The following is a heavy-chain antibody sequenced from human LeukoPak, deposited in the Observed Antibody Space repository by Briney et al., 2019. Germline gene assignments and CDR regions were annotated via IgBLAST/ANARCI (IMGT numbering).Heavy chain of an antibody. CDR1: GGSISSGGYY. D-gene: IGHD3-16*02. Sequence: PSQTLSLTCTVSGGSISSGGYYWSWIRQHPGKGLEWIGYIYYSGSTYYNPSLKSRVTISVDTSKNQFSLKLSSVTAADTAVYYCAGANPPDYVWGSYRYLYFDYWGQGTLVTVSS. CDR2: IYYSGST. CDR3: AGANPPDYVWGSYRYLYFDY. J-gene: IGHJ4*02. V-gene: IGHV4-31*03.